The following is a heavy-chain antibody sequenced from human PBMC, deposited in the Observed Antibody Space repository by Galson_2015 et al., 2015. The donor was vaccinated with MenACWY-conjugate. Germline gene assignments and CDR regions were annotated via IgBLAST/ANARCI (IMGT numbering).Heavy chain of an antibody. V-gene: IGHV4-59*01. Sequence: CNGYIYSSGTTKYNPSLKDRITISVDTSKNQFSLKLSSATAADTAVYYCVRDPKQIPTTVPMGRFDYWGQGTLVTVSS. CDR3: VRDPKQIPTTVPMGRFDY. J-gene: IGHJ4*02. D-gene: IGHD4-17*01. CDR2: IYSSGTT.